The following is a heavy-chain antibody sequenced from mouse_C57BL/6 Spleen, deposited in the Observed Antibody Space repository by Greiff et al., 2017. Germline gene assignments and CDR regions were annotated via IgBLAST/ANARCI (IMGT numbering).Heavy chain of an antibody. D-gene: IGHD1-1*01. CDR3: VTLYYYDSSWAMDY. CDR2: IRSKSNNYAT. J-gene: IGHJ4*01. CDR1: GFSFNTYA. Sequence: EVHLVESGGGLVQPKGSLKLSCAASGFSFNTYAMNWVRQAPGKGLEWVARIRSKSNNYATYYADSVKDRFTISRDDSESMLYLQMNNLKTEDTAMYYCVTLYYYDSSWAMDYWGQGTSVTVSS. V-gene: IGHV10-1*01.